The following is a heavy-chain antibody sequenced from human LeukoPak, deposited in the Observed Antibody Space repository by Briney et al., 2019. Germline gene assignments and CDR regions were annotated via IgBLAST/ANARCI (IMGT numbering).Heavy chain of an antibody. CDR2: FDPEDGET. J-gene: IGHJ4*02. CDR1: GYTLTELS. D-gene: IGHD4-17*01. V-gene: IGHV1-24*01. CDR3: ATTLSDYGDYSFDY. Sequence: ASVKVSCKVSGYTLTELSMHWVRQAPGKGLEWMGGFDPEDGETIYAQKFQGRVTMTEDTSTDTAYMELSSLRSEDTAVYYCATTLSDYGDYSFDYWGQGTLVTVSS.